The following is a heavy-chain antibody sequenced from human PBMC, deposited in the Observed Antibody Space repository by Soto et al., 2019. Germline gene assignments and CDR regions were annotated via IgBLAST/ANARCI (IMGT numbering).Heavy chain of an antibody. Sequence: PGGSLRLSCAASGFTFSDYYMSWIRQAPGKGLEWVSYISSSGSTMYYADSVKGRFTISRDNAKNSLYLQMNSLRAEDTAVYYCARAWRNSAPFDYWGPGTLVTLPS. CDR2: ISSSGSTM. J-gene: IGHJ4*02. D-gene: IGHD1-7*01. CDR1: GFTFSDYY. V-gene: IGHV3-11*01. CDR3: ARAWRNSAPFDY.